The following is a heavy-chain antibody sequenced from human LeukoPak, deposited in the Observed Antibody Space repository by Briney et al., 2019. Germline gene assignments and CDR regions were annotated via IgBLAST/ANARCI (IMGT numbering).Heavy chain of an antibody. CDR2: ISGSGGST. Sequence: GGSLRLSCAASGFTFTNFGMSWVRQAPGKGLDWVSAISGSGGSTYYADSVKGRFTISRDNSKNTLYLQMNSLRAEDTAVYYCAKGPIVVVAATPAFDIWGQGTMVTVSS. CDR3: AKGPIVVVAATPAFDI. CDR1: GFTFTNFG. J-gene: IGHJ3*02. D-gene: IGHD2-15*01. V-gene: IGHV3-23*01.